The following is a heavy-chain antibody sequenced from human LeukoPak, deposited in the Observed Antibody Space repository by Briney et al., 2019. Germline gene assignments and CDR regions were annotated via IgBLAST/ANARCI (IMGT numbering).Heavy chain of an antibody. CDR1: GGSFSGYY. V-gene: IGHV4-34*01. Sequence: PSETLSLTCAVYGGSFSGYYWSWIRQPPGKGLEWIGEINHSGSTNYNPSLKSRVTISVDTSKNQFSLKLSSVTAADTAVYYCARHDWGYYDSSGYYNQWGQGTLVTVSS. CDR3: ARHDWGYYDSSGYYNQ. D-gene: IGHD3-22*01. CDR2: INHSGST. J-gene: IGHJ4*02.